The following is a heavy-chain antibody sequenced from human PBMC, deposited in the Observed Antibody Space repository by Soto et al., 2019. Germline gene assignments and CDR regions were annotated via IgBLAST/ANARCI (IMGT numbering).Heavy chain of an antibody. CDR3: ARLPRDCNKTSCYYADH. D-gene: IGHD3-22*01. CDR2: IIPIFGTA. V-gene: IGHV1-69*06. CDR1: GGTFSSYA. Sequence: SVKVSCKASGGTFSSYAISWVRQAPGQGLEWMGGIIPIFGTANYAQKFQGRVTITADKSTSTAYMELSSLRSEDSGMYFCARLPRDCNKTSCYYADHWGQGTSVTVSS. J-gene: IGHJ4*02.